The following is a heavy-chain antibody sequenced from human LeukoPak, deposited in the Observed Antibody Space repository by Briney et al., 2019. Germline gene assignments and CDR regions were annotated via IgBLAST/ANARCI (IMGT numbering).Heavy chain of an antibody. J-gene: IGHJ4*02. V-gene: IGHV1-18*01. CDR1: GYTFTSYD. Sequence: ASVKVSCKASGYTFTSYDINWVRQAPGQGLKWMGWINPNSGGTNYAQKLQGRVTMTTDTSTSTAYMELRSLRSDDTAVYYCARRQGSSGYDYWGQGTLVTVSS. CDR3: ARRQGSSGYDY. D-gene: IGHD3-22*01. CDR2: INPNSGGT.